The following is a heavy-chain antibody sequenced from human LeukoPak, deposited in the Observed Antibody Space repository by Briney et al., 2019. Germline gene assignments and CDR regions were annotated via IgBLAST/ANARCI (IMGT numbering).Heavy chain of an antibody. D-gene: IGHD3-22*01. CDR3: AKDPRQHYYDSSGYYLHY. CDR2: ISSSSSTI. CDR1: GFTFSSYS. Sequence: GGSLRLSCAASGFTFSSYSMNWVRQAPGKGLEWVSYISSSSSTIYYADSVKGRFTISRDNSKNTLYLQMNSLRAEDTAVYYCAKDPRQHYYDSSGYYLHYWGQGTLVTVSS. J-gene: IGHJ4*02. V-gene: IGHV3-48*01.